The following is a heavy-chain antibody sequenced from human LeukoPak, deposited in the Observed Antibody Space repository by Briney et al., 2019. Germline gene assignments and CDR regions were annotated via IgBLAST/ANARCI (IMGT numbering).Heavy chain of an antibody. J-gene: IGHJ3*02. V-gene: IGHV4-59*11. CDR1: ADSFSSHY. CDR3: ARDLVTVTKGFDI. Sequence: NTSETLSLTCAVSADSFSSHYWTWNRQPPGKGLEWIGYISYIGSTNYNPSLKSRVTISIDTSKNQFSLKLSSVTAADTAVYYCARDLVTVTKGFDIWGQGTMVSVSS. D-gene: IGHD4-17*01. CDR2: ISYIGST.